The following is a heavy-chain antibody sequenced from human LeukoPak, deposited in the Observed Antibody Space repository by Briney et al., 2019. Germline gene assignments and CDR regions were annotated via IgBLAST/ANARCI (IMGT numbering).Heavy chain of an antibody. CDR3: ARDVIFGTSAHFDY. Sequence: PGGSLRLSCAASGFTFSSYGMHWVRQAPGKGLEWVAVISYDGSNKYYADSVKGRFTISRDNSKNTLYLQMNSLRAEDTAVYYCARDVIFGTSAHFDYWGQGTLVTVSS. D-gene: IGHD3/OR15-3a*01. CDR1: GFTFSSYG. J-gene: IGHJ4*02. CDR2: ISYDGSNK. V-gene: IGHV3-30*03.